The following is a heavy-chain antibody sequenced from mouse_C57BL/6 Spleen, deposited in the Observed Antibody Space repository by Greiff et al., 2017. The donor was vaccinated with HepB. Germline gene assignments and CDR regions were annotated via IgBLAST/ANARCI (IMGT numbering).Heavy chain of an antibody. D-gene: IGHD2-4*01. J-gene: IGHJ3*01. CDR2: ISSGGSYT. CDR3: ARQFYDYDGAY. CDR1: GFTFSSYG. V-gene: IGHV5-6*01. Sequence: EVKVVESGGDLVKPGGSLKLSCAASGFTFSSYGMSWVRQTPDKRLEWVATISSGGSYTYYPDSVKGRFTISRDNAKNTLYLQMSSLKSEDTAMYYCARQFYDYDGAYWGQGTLVTVSA.